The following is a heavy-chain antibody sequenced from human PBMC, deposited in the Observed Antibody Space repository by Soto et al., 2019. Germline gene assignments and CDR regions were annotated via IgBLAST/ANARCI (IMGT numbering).Heavy chain of an antibody. CDR1: GGTFTNYD. D-gene: IGHD2-21*01. J-gene: IGHJ4*02. CDR2: IIPLFGSP. V-gene: IGHV1-69*01. CDR3: AWTLAFCGGNCYLPNFDT. Sequence: QVQLVQSGTEVQKPGSSVKLSCKTSGGTFTNYDISWVRQAPGQGLEWMGGIIPLFGSPHYSPKFEGRVTITADEVSTTAHLEPSSLRFDDTAVYFCAWTLAFCGGNCYLPNFDTWGQGTLVIVSS.